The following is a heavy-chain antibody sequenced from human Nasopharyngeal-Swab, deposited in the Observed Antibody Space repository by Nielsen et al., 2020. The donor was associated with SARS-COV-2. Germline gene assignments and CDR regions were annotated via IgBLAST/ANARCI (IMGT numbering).Heavy chain of an antibody. Sequence: VRQMPGKGLEWVAVISYDGSNKYYADSVKGRFTISRDNAKNSLYLQMNSLRAEDTAVYYCARDEGKGRYYGSGSPTLDYWGQGTLVTVSS. CDR3: ARDEGKGRYYGSGSPTLDY. D-gene: IGHD3-10*01. CDR2: ISYDGSNK. V-gene: IGHV3-33*05. J-gene: IGHJ4*02.